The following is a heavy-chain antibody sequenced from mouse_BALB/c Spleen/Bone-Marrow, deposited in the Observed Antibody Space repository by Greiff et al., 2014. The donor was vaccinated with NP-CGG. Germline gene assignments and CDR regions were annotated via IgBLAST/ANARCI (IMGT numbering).Heavy chain of an antibody. CDR3: ARDSFLITRALDY. D-gene: IGHD2-4*01. Sequence: QVQLQQSGPGLVAPSQSLSITCTVSGFSLTGYGVSWVRQPPGKGREWLGMIWGDGSTDYNSALKSRLSINKDNSKSQVFLKMNSLQTDDTARYYCARDSFLITRALDYWGQGTSVTVSS. CDR2: IWGDGST. CDR1: GFSLTGYG. J-gene: IGHJ4*01. V-gene: IGHV2-6-7*01.